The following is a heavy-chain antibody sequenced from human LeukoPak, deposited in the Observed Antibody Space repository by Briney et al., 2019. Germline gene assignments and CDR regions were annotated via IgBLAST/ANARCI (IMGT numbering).Heavy chain of an antibody. Sequence: GGSLRLSCVASGFTFSDYYMSWVRQPPGKGLEWVANIKQDGSEKYYVDSVKGRFTISRDNAKNSLYLQMNSLRAEDTAVYYCAELGITMIGGVWGKGTTVTISS. CDR2: IKQDGSEK. J-gene: IGHJ6*04. D-gene: IGHD3-10*02. CDR1: GFTFSDYY. CDR3: AELGITMIGGV. V-gene: IGHV3-7*01.